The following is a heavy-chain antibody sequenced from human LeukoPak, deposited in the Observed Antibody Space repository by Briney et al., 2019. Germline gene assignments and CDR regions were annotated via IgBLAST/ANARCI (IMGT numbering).Heavy chain of an antibody. CDR1: GGSISSSNYY. Sequence: PSETLSLTCTVSGGSISSSNYYWGWIRQPPGKGLEWIGSIYYSGNTYYNPSLKSRVTISVGMSKNQISLKLSSVTAADTAVYYCARDRLLWFGELDFWGQGTLVIVSS. CDR2: IYYSGNT. D-gene: IGHD3-10*01. V-gene: IGHV4-39*07. J-gene: IGHJ4*02. CDR3: ARDRLLWFGELDF.